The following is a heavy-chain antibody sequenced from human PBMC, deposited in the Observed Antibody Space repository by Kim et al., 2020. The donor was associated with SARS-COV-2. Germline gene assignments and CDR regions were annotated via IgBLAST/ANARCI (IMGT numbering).Heavy chain of an antibody. CDR3: AKVRRTYGDFDY. Sequence: GGSLRLSCVASGITFKNYAMSWVRQAPGRGLEWVSAISDTGTSTYYADSVKGRFTISRDNSKNTMSLQMNSLRAEDTAMYYCAKVRRTYGDFDYWCQGTLVTVSS. CDR2: ISDTGTST. J-gene: IGHJ4*02. D-gene: IGHD4-17*01. V-gene: IGHV3-23*01. CDR1: GITFKNYA.